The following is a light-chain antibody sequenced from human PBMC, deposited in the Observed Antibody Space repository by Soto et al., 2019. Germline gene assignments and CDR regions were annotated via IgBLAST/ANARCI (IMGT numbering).Light chain of an antibody. CDR3: QVWDSSSYHWV. CDR2: DDT. CDR1: NIRTKS. J-gene: IGLJ3*02. Sequence: SYELTQPPSVSVAPGQTATITCGGNNIRTKSVHWYQQKPGQAPVLVVSDDTDRPSGIPERLSGSKSGNTAILTISRVEAADEADYYCQVWDSSSYHWVFGGGTKLTVL. V-gene: IGLV3-21*02.